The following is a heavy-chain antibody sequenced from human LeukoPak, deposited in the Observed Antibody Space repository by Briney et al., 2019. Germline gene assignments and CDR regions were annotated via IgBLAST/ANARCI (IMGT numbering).Heavy chain of an antibody. CDR2: ISGGGGSI. J-gene: IGHJ4*02. CDR1: GFTFSSYA. D-gene: IGHD2-21*02. V-gene: IGHV3-23*01. Sequence: PGGSLRLSCAASGFTFSSYAMSWVRQAPGNGLEWVSAISGGGGSIYYADSVKGRFTISRDNSKNTLYLQMNSLRAEDTAVYYCARSQCGGDCYFPLDYWGQGTLVTVSS. CDR3: ARSQCGGDCYFPLDY.